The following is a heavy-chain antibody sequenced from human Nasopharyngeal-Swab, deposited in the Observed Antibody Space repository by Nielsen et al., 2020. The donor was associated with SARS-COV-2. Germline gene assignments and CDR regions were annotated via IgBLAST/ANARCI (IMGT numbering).Heavy chain of an antibody. D-gene: IGHD3-22*01. V-gene: IGHV3-21*04. J-gene: IGHJ6*02. CDR2: ISSSSSYI. Sequence: GESLKISCAASGFTFSSYSMNWVRQAPGKGLEWVSSISSSSSYIYYADSVKGRFTISRDNAKNSLYLQMNSLRAEDTAVYYCARGYYYDSSGYYYGYYYYYYGMDVWGQGTTVTVSS. CDR3: ARGYYYDSSGYYYGYYYYYYGMDV. CDR1: GFTFSSYS.